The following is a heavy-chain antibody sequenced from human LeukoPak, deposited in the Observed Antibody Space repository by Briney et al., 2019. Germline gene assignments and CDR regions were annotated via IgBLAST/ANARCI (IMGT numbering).Heavy chain of an antibody. V-gene: IGHV1-2*06. J-gene: IGHJ4*02. D-gene: IGHD6-25*01. CDR2: INPYSGDT. CDR3: ARDKGSLTRSGYTGF. CDR1: GYTFTGYH. Sequence: ASVKVSCKASGYTFTGYHIHWVRQAPGQGLEWMGRINPYSGDTNFAQKFQGRVTMTRDTSITTAYMDLSSLTPDDTAVYFCARDKGSLTRSGYTGFWGKGPRVTVSS.